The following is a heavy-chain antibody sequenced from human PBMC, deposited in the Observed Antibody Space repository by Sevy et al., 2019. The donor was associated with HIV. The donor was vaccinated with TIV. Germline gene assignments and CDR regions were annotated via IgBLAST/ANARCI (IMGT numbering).Heavy chain of an antibody. J-gene: IGHJ4*02. CDR3: AIHYGSGSYFARYFDY. V-gene: IGHV1-8*03. Sequence: ASVKVSCKASGYTFTSYDINWVRQATGQGLEWMGWMNPNSGNTGYAQKFQGRVTITRNTSISTAYMELSSLRSEDTAVYYCAIHYGSGSYFARYFDYWGQGTLVTVSS. D-gene: IGHD3-10*01. CDR1: GYTFTSYD. CDR2: MNPNSGNT.